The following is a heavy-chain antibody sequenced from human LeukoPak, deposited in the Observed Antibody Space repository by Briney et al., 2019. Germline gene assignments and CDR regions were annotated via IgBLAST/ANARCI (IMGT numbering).Heavy chain of an antibody. CDR3: ARDQGGVGY. CDR2: ISSFSGTI. Sequence: PGGSLRLSCVASGITFSSYSTNWVRQAPGKGLEWVSYISSFSGTINYADSVKGRFTISRDNAKNSLYLQMNSLRAEDTAVYYCARDQGGVGYWGQGTLVTVSS. D-gene: IGHD3-16*01. V-gene: IGHV3-48*01. J-gene: IGHJ4*02. CDR1: GITFSSYS.